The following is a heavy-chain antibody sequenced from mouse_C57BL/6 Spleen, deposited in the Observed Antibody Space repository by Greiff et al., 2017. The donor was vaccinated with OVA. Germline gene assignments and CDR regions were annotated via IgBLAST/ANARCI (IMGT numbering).Heavy chain of an antibody. Sequence: VQLQQPGAELVKPGASVKLSCKASGYTFTSYWMHWVKQRPGQGLEWIGRIDPNSGGTKYNQKFKSKATLTVDKPSSTAYMPLSSLTSEDSAVYYGARQADYDGCSWVDYWGQGTLVTVSA. CDR2: IDPNSGGT. CDR3: ARQADYDGCSWVDY. V-gene: IGHV1-72*01. CDR1: GYTFTSYW. J-gene: IGHJ3*01. D-gene: IGHD1-1*01.